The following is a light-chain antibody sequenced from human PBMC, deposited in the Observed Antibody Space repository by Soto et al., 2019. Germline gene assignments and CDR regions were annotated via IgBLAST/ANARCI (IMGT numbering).Light chain of an antibody. CDR2: EVS. CDR1: SSDVGGHKF. J-gene: IGLJ2*01. V-gene: IGLV2-14*01. Sequence: QSVLTQPASVSGSPGQSITISCTGSSSDVGGHKFVSWYQQHPGKAPKLMIYEVSNRPSGVSNRFSGSKSGNTASLTISGLQTEDEADYYCSSYSTRSVIFGGGTKVTVL. CDR3: SSYSTRSVI.